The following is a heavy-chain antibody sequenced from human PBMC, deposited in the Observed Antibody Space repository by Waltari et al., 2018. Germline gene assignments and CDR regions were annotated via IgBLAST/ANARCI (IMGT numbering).Heavy chain of an antibody. CDR2: NNSDGSST. CDR3: VRDSSGTY. D-gene: IGHD3-22*01. CDR1: GFTFSSHW. J-gene: IGHJ4*02. V-gene: IGHV3-74*01. Sequence: EVQLVESGGGLVQPGGSLRLSCAASGFTFSSHWMYWVRQTPGKRLVWVSGNNSDGSSTSYADSVKGRVTISRDNAKNTLYLQMNSLRAEDTAVYYCVRDSSGTYWGQGTQVTVSS.